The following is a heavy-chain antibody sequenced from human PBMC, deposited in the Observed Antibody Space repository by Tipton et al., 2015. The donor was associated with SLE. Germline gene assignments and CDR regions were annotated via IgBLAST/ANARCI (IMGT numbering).Heavy chain of an antibody. D-gene: IGHD5-18*01. CDR2: IYDSGST. J-gene: IGHJ6*03. Sequence: WSWIRQPPGKGPEWIGYIYDSGSTYYNPSLKSRVTISVDTSKNQFSLKLSSVTAADTAVYYCARAGLGYTYYYYMDVWGKGTTVTVSS. V-gene: IGHV4-30-2*04. CDR3: ARAGLGYTYYYYMDV.